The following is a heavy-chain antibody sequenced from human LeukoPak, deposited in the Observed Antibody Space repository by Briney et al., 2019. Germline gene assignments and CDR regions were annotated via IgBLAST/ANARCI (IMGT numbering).Heavy chain of an antibody. V-gene: IGHV5-51*01. Sequence: GESLKISCKGSGYSFTSYWIGWVRQMPGKGLEWMGIIYPGDSDTRYSPSFQGQVTISADKSISTAYLQWSSLKASDTAMYYCARHTIENYYDSSPDSWFDPWGQGTLVTVSS. CDR1: GYSFTSYW. CDR2: IYPGDSDT. J-gene: IGHJ5*02. CDR3: ARHTIENYYDSSPDSWFDP. D-gene: IGHD3-22*01.